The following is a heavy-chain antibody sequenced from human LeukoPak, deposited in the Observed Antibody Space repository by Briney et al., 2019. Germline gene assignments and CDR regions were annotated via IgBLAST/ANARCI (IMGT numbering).Heavy chain of an antibody. J-gene: IGHJ4*02. CDR3: AKVPRWVGRYYFDY. CDR1: GFTFSSYW. D-gene: IGHD1-26*01. Sequence: GGSLRLSCAASGFTFSSYWMSWVRQAPGKGLEWVSAISGSGGSTYYADSVKGRFTISRDNSKNTLYLQMNSLRAEDTAVYYCAKVPRWVGRYYFDYWGQGTLVTVSS. CDR2: ISGSGGST. V-gene: IGHV3-23*01.